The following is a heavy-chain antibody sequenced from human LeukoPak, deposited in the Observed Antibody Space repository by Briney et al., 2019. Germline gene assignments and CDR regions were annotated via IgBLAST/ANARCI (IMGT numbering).Heavy chain of an antibody. Sequence: PWETLSLTCTVSGGSISSSNYYWGWIRQPPGKGLESIGSIYYSGSTYYNPSLKSRVTISVDTSKNQFSLNLNSVTAADAALYYCARHIGVRVVVAATPSWGLDMWGQGKVVTVSS. CDR1: GGSISSSNYY. J-gene: IGHJ3*02. CDR3: ARHIGVRVVVAATPSWGLDM. CDR2: IYYSGST. D-gene: IGHD2-15*01. V-gene: IGHV4-39*01.